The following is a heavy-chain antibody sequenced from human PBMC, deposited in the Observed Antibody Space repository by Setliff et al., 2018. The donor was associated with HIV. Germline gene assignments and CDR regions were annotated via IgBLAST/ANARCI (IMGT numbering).Heavy chain of an antibody. J-gene: IGHJ4*02. CDR3: ARHSPSDY. V-gene: IGHV4-59*08. CDR1: GDSISTDY. CDR2: IYNSAST. Sequence: ETLSLPCTVSGDSISTDYWTWLRQPPGKGLEWIGYIYNSASTSYNPSLKSRVTISVDTSKNQFSLKLSSVTAADTAVYYCARHSPSDYWGQGTLVTVSS.